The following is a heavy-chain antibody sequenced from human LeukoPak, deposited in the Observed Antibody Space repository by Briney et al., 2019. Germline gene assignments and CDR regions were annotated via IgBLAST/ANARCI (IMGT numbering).Heavy chain of an antibody. J-gene: IGHJ4*02. V-gene: IGHV3-48*03. CDR1: GFSFSRYA. Sequence: GGSLRLSCAVSGFSFSRYAMNWVRQAPGKGLEWVSYISSGGSTMYYADSVKGRFTISRDNAKNSLYLQMNSLRAEDTAVYYCVIDRTLGYWGQGTLVTVSS. CDR2: ISSGGSTM. CDR3: VIDRTLGY.